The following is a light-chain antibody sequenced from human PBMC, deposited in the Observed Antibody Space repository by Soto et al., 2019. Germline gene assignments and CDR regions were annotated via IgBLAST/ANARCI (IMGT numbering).Light chain of an antibody. Sequence: EIVMTQSPATLSVSPGERATLSCRASQSVSSNLAWYQLKPGQAPRLLLYGASTRATGIPARFSGSGSGTEFTLTISSLQSEDFAVYYCQHYNNWPPYTFGQGTKLEIK. V-gene: IGKV3-15*01. CDR2: GAS. CDR3: QHYNNWPPYT. CDR1: QSVSSN. J-gene: IGKJ2*01.